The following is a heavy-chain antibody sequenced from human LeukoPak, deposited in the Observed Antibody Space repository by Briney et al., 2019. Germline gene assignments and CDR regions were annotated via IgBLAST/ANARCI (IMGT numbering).Heavy chain of an antibody. D-gene: IGHD6-13*01. J-gene: IGHJ4*02. CDR1: GYTFTSYG. V-gene: IGHV1-18*01. CDR2: ISAYNGNT. CDR3: ARDCLVRFISPPPARCIAALDY. Sequence: ASVKVSCKASGYTFTSYGISWVRQAPGQGLEWMGWISAYNGNTNYAQKLQGRVTMTTDTSTSTAYMELRSLRSDDTAVYYCARDCLVRFISPPPARCIAALDYWGQGTLVTVSS.